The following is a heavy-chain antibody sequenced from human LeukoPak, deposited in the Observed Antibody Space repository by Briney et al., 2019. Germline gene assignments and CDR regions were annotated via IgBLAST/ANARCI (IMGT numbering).Heavy chain of an antibody. CDR1: GGSISSSSYY. CDR2: IYYSGGT. V-gene: IGHV4-39*07. J-gene: IGHJ4*02. D-gene: IGHD4-11*01. Sequence: SETLSLTCTVSGGSISSSSYYWGWIRQPPGKGLEWIGSIYYSGGTYYNPSLKSRVTISVDTSKNQFSLKLTSVTAADTAVYYCARDGRPTTVTDWGQGTLVTVSS. CDR3: ARDGRPTTVTD.